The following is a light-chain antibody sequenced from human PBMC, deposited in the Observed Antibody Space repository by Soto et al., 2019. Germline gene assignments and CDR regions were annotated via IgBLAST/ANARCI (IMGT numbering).Light chain of an antibody. V-gene: IGKV3-11*01. J-gene: IGKJ4*01. Sequence: EIVLTQSPATLSLSPGERATLSCRASQSVSSYLAWYQQKPGQAPRILIYDASNRATGITARCSGSGSGTDFTLTISSLEPEDFAVYYCQQRSNWPPLTFGGGTKVEIK. CDR1: QSVSSY. CDR2: DAS. CDR3: QQRSNWPPLT.